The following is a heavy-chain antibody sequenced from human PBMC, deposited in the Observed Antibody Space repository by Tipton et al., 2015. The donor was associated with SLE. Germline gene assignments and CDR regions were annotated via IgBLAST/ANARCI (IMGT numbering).Heavy chain of an antibody. CDR1: GGSISSYY. CDR2: IYSSGST. J-gene: IGHJ4*02. Sequence: GLVKPSETLSLTCTVSGGSISSYYWSWIRQPPGKGLEWIGYIYSSGSTNYTPSLKSRVTIQVDTSTNRLSLQLSSVTAADTALYYCARRISAYDCNFDDWGQGTLVTVSS. V-gene: IGHV4-59*12. CDR3: ARRISAYDCNFDD. D-gene: IGHD5-12*01.